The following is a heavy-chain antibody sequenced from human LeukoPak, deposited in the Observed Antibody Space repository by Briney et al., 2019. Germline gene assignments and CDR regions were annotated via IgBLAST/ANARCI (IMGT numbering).Heavy chain of an antibody. CDR1: GGSISSSSYY. Sequence: PSETLSLTCTVSGGSISSSSYYWGWIRQPPGKGLEWIGSIYYSGSTYYNPSLKSRVTISVDTSKNQFSLKLSSVTAADTAVYYCASRLGYCTNGVCYYYMDVWGKGTTVTVSS. V-gene: IGHV4-39*07. CDR3: ASRLGYCTNGVCYYYMDV. CDR2: IYYSGST. D-gene: IGHD2-8*01. J-gene: IGHJ6*03.